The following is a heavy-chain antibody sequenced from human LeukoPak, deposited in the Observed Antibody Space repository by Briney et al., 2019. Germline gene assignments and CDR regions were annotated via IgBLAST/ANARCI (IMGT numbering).Heavy chain of an antibody. CDR3: AREATSVDIVATTKYYYYYYMDV. D-gene: IGHD5-12*01. CDR2: INHSGST. CDR1: GGSFSGYY. V-gene: IGHV4-34*01. J-gene: IGHJ6*03. Sequence: SETLSLTCAVYGGSFSGYYWSWIRQPPGKGLEWIGEINHSGSTNYNPSLKSRVTISVDTSKNQFSLKLSSVTAADTAVYYCAREATSVDIVATTKYYYYYYMDVWGKGTTVTISS.